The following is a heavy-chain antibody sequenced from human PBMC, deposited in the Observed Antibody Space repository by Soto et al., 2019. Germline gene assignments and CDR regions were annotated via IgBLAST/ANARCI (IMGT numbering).Heavy chain of an antibody. Sequence: GGSLRLSCAASGFTFSSYGMHWVRQAPGKGLEWVAVISFDGSNEYYADSVKGRFTISRDNSKNTLYVQMNSLRAEDTAVYYCAKGQWLVFDYFDCWGQGTPVTVSS. CDR1: GFTFSSYG. CDR3: AKGQWLVFDYFDC. J-gene: IGHJ4*02. D-gene: IGHD6-19*01. CDR2: ISFDGSNE. V-gene: IGHV3-30*18.